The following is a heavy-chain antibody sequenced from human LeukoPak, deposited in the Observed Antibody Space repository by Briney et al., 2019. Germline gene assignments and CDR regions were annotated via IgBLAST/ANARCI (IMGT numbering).Heavy chain of an antibody. CDR2: ISYDGSNK. Sequence: GGSLRLSCAASGFTFSSYAMHWVRQAPGKGLEWVAVISYDGSNKYYADSVKGRFTISRDNSRNTLYLQMNSLRAEDTAVYYCAREYCSSTSCYRSAFDIWGQGTMVTVSS. J-gene: IGHJ3*02. D-gene: IGHD2-2*01. V-gene: IGHV3-30*01. CDR1: GFTFSSYA. CDR3: AREYCSSTSCYRSAFDI.